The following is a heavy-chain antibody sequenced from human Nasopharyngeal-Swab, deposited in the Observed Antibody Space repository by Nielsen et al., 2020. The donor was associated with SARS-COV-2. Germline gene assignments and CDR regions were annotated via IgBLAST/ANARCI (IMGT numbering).Heavy chain of an antibody. Sequence: SLKVSCKASGGTFSSYAISWVRQAPGRGLEWMGGIIPIFGTANYAQKFQGRVTITADESTSTAYMELSSLRSEDTAVYYCARGSGDYDTRAPYYYYGMDVWGQGTTVTVSS. D-gene: IGHD4-17*01. CDR2: IIPIFGTA. CDR1: GGTFSSYA. CDR3: ARGSGDYDTRAPYYYYGMDV. J-gene: IGHJ6*02. V-gene: IGHV1-69*13.